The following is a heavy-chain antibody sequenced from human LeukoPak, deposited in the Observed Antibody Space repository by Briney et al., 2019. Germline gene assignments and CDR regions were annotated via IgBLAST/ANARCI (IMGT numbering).Heavy chain of an antibody. CDR3: ARQNDFRLDY. V-gene: IGHV5-51*01. CDR1: GYTFSSYW. D-gene: IGHD3-3*01. Sequence: GESLKISCKGTGYTFSSYWIGWVRQMPGKGLERMGIIYPGDSDTRYSPSLQGQVTISVDTSIGTAYLQWSSLKASDTAIYYCARQNDFRLDYWGQGTLVTVSS. J-gene: IGHJ4*02. CDR2: IYPGDSDT.